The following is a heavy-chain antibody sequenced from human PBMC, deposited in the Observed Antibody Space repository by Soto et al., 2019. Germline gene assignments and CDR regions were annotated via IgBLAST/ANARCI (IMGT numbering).Heavy chain of an antibody. CDR3: AKDIPGITAAEGY. CDR1: GFTFSSYA. Sequence: WGSLRDSCAASGFTFSSYAMGWVRQAPGKGLEWVSAISGSGGSTYYADSVKGRFTISRDNSKNTLYLKMNSLRAEDTAVYYCAKDIPGITAAEGYWGQGTLVTVPS. V-gene: IGHV3-23*01. J-gene: IGHJ4*02. D-gene: IGHD6-13*01. CDR2: ISGSGGST.